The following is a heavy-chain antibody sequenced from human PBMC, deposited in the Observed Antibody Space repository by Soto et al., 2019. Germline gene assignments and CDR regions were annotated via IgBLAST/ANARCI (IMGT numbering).Heavy chain of an antibody. V-gene: IGHV1-69*13. D-gene: IGHD3-22*01. J-gene: IGHJ3*02. CDR3: ARGGMYYYDSSGYYYGNNAFDI. Sequence: SVKVSCKASGGTFSSYAISWVRQAPGQGLERMGGIIPIFGTANYAQKFQGRVTITADESTSTAYMELSSLRSEDTAVYYCARGGMYYYDSSGYYYGNNAFDIWGQGTMVTVSS. CDR2: IIPIFGTA. CDR1: GGTFSSYA.